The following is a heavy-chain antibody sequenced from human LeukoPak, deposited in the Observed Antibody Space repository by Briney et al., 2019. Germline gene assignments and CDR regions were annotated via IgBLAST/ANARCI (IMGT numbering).Heavy chain of an antibody. CDR1: GYTFTSYD. D-gene: IGHD2-2*02. V-gene: IGHV1-8*03. CDR2: MNPNSGNT. Sequence: ASVKVSCKASGYTFTSYDINWVRQATGHGLEWMGWMNPNSGNTGYAQKCHGRVTITRNTSISTAYMGLSSLRSEDTAVYYCARCRFSSTSYYKAFWFDPWGQGTLVTVSS. CDR3: ARCRFSSTSYYKAFWFDP. J-gene: IGHJ5*02.